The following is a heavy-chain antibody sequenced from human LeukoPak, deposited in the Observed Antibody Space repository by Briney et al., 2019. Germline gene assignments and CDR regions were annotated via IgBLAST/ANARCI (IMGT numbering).Heavy chain of an antibody. CDR3: ARGYYDFWSGYYYYFDY. CDR2: IYYSETT. V-gene: IGHV4-59*11. Sequence: SETLSLTCTVSGGSISSLSWSWIRQPPGKGLEWIGYIYYSETTNYNPSLKRRVTISVDTSKNQFSLKLSSVTAADTAVYYCARGYYDFWSGYYYYFDYWGQGTLVTVSS. CDR1: GGSISSLS. J-gene: IGHJ4*02. D-gene: IGHD3-3*01.